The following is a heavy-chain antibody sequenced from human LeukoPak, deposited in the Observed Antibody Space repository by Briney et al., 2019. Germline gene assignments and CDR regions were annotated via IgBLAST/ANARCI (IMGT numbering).Heavy chain of an antibody. J-gene: IGHJ4*02. D-gene: IGHD2-2*01. V-gene: IGHV1-69*04. CDR1: GGTFSSYT. CDR2: IIPILGIA. CDR3: ARDPPGGKSPAADFDY. Sequence: ASVKVSCKASGGTFSSYTISWVRQAPGQGLEWMGRIIPILGIANYAQKFQGRVTITADKSTSTAYMELGSLRSEDTAVYYCARDPPGGKSPAADFDYWGQGTLVTVSS.